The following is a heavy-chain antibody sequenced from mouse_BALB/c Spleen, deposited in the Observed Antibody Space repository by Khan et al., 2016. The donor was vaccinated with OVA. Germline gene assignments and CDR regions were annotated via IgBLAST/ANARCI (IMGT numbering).Heavy chain of an antibody. J-gene: IGHJ2*01. D-gene: IGHD1-1*01. Sequence: QVQLQQSGPELVKPGASVKISCKASGYTFTDYYINWVKQKPGQGLEWIGWIYPGSGNTKYNEKFKGMATLTVDTSSSTAYMQLSTLTSEDTAVYVYARGRYYGHSLFDYWGQGTTLTVSS. V-gene: IGHV1-84*02. CDR1: GYTFTDYY. CDR3: ARGRYYGHSLFDY. CDR2: IYPGSGNT.